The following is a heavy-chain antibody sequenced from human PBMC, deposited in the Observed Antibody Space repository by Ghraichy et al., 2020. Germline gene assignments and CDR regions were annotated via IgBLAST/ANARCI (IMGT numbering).Heavy chain of an antibody. CDR3: AKDLRDHNGIYDPFDL. J-gene: IGHJ3*01. V-gene: IGHV3-23*01. CDR1: GFTFDIFA. CDR2: IGGGET. D-gene: IGHD5-12*01. Sequence: GESLNISCATSGFTFDIFAMNWVRQAPGKGLEWVSTIGGGETFYADSVKGRFTISRDNSRSILYLQMNSLGVEDTAVYYCAKDLRDHNGIYDPFDLWGQGTMVPVSS.